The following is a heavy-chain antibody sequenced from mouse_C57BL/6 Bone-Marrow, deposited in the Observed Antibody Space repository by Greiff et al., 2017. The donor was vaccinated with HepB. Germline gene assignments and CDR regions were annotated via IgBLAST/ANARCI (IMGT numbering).Heavy chain of an antibody. CDR3: ARPIYYYGSSPSWFAY. V-gene: IGHV1-80*01. Sequence: VMLVESGAELVKPGASVKISCKASGYAFSNYWMNWVKQRPGKGLEWIGQIYPGDGDTNYNGKFKGKATLTADKSSSTAYMQLSSLTSEDSAVYFCARPIYYYGSSPSWFAYWGQGTLVTVSA. D-gene: IGHD1-1*01. CDR2: IYPGDGDT. J-gene: IGHJ3*01. CDR1: GYAFSNYW.